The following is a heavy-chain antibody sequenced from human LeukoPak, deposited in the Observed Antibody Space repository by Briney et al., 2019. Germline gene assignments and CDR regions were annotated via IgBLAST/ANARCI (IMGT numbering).Heavy chain of an antibody. J-gene: IGHJ3*02. CDR2: IKQDGSEK. Sequence: HAGGSLRLSCAASGFMFSSYWTSWVRQAPGKGLEWVANIKQDGSEKYYVDSVKGRFTISRDNAKNSLYLQMNSLRAEDTAVYYCAREVLDTVDAFDIWGQGTMVTVSS. CDR1: GFMFSSYW. CDR3: AREVLDTVDAFDI. V-gene: IGHV3-7*01. D-gene: IGHD1-1*01.